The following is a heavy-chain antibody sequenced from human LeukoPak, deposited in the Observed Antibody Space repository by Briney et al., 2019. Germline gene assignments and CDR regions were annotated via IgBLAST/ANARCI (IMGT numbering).Heavy chain of an antibody. CDR3: ARASDYGDHGGHYYYYGVDV. CDR2: IYYSGST. V-gene: IGHV4-59*01. D-gene: IGHD4-17*01. Sequence: SETLSLTCTVSGDSISSYYWSWIRQPPGKGLEWIGYIYYSGSTNYNPSLRSRVTISVDTSKSQFSLNLSSVTAADTAVYYCARASDYGDHGGHYYYYGVDVWGRGTTVTVSS. J-gene: IGHJ6*02. CDR1: GDSISSYY.